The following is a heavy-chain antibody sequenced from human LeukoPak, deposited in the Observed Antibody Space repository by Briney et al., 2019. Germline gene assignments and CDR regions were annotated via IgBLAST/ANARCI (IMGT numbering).Heavy chain of an antibody. CDR3: ASGYYGSGTNY. J-gene: IGHJ4*02. Sequence: PSETLSLTCTVSGGSITSYYWSWIRQPPGKGLEWIGYIYYSGSTYYNPSLKSRVTISVDTSKNQFSLKLSSVTAADTAVYYCASGYYGSGTNYWGQGTLVTVSS. D-gene: IGHD3-10*01. V-gene: IGHV4-30-4*01. CDR2: IYYSGST. CDR1: GGSITSYY.